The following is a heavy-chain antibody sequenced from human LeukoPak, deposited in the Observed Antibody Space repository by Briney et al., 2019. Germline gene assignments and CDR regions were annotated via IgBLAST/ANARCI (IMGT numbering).Heavy chain of an antibody. D-gene: IGHD3-10*01. CDR2: IYPGDSDT. J-gene: IGHJ3*02. CDR3: ASPIASGTSNAFDI. CDR1: GYSFTTYW. V-gene: IGHV5-51*01. Sequence: GESLMISCKGSGYSFTTYWIGWVRQMPGKGLEWMGIIYPGDSDTRYSPSFQGQVTISADKSISTAYLQWGSLKASDTAMYYCASPIASGTSNAFDIWGQGTMVTVSS.